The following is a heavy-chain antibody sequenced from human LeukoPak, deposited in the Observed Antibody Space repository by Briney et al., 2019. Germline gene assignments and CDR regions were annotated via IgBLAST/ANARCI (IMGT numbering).Heavy chain of an antibody. CDR3: ARDVGGSVDY. V-gene: IGHV3-7*01. CDR2: SKGDGSSN. D-gene: IGHD3-10*01. Sequence: GGSLRLSCAASGFTLSSYWMDWVRQAPGKGLEWVANSKGDGSSNYYVDSVKGRFPVSIDTAKNSLYLQMNSLRAEDTAVYYCARDVGGSVDYWGQGTLVTASS. CDR1: GFTLSSYW. J-gene: IGHJ4*02.